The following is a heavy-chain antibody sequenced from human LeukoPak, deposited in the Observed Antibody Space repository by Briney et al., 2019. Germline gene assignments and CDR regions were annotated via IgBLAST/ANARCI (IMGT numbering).Heavy chain of an antibody. V-gene: IGHV3-7*01. J-gene: IGHJ4*02. CDR3: ARDRAGQLDY. CDR1: GFTFSSYW. D-gene: IGHD6-13*01. Sequence: GGSLRLSCAASGFTFSSYWMSWVRQAPGKGLEWVAHIKQDGSEKYYVDSVKGRFTISRDNAKNSLYPQMNSLRAEDTAVYFCARDRAGQLDYWGQGTLVTVSS. CDR2: IKQDGSEK.